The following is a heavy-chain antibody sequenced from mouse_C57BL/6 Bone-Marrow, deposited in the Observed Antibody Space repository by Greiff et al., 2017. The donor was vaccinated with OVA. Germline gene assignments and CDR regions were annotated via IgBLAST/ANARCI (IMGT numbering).Heavy chain of an antibody. CDR2: IYPTGGCT. CDR1: GYTFTRYW. CDR3: ARGSWFAY. J-gene: IGHJ3*01. V-gene: IGHV1-72*01. Sequence: QVQLQQPGAELVKPGASVKLSCKASGYTFTRYWMHWVKQRPGQGLVWIGRIYPTGGCTNYNEKFKSKATLTVDTPSSTAYMHRSSLTSEDSAVYYCARGSWFAYWGQGTLVTVSA.